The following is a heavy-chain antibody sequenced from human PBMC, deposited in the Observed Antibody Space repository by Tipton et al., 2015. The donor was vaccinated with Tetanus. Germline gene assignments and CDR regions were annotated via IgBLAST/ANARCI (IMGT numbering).Heavy chain of an antibody. J-gene: IGHJ4*02. CDR1: GYTFTSYS. D-gene: IGHD4-11*01. Sequence: QVQLEQSGPEVKKPGASVKDSCKASGYTFTSYSISWVRQAPGQGPERMGWISANNGNTNYAQKLQGRVTMTTDTSTNTAYMELRGLGAGDTAVYYCAREGLDLDYSNYDLYFDYWGQGTLVTVSS. CDR2: ISANNGNT. V-gene: IGHV1-18*01. CDR3: AREGLDLDYSNYDLYFDY.